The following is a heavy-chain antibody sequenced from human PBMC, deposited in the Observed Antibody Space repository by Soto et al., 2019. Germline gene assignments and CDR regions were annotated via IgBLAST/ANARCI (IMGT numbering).Heavy chain of an antibody. CDR2: ITGGGRST. CDR3: AKDGSPDFWNASTYSFDY. V-gene: IGHV3-23*01. J-gene: IGHJ4*02. D-gene: IGHD3-3*01. Sequence: EGSLRLSCAASGLTFSNSAMNWVRQAPGKRLEWVSAITGGGRSTYYADSVKGRFTISRDNSEDTLYLQMSGLGADDTAVYYCAKDGSPDFWNASTYSFDYWGLGTRVIVSS. CDR1: GLTFSNSA.